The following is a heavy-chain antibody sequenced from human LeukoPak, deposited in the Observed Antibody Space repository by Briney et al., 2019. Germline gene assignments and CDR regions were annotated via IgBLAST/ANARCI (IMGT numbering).Heavy chain of an antibody. D-gene: IGHD1-26*01. CDR2: IRTSGSAT. CDR1: GFTFGSYA. V-gene: IGHV3-23*01. Sequence: PGGSLRLSCAASGFTFGSYAINWVRQAPGKGLEWVSAIRTSGSATYYADSVKGRFTISRDVYKNTLFLQMNSLRVDNTAVSYCARGLVGALLHALDIWGQGTSVAVSS. J-gene: IGHJ3*02. CDR3: ARGLVGALLHALDI.